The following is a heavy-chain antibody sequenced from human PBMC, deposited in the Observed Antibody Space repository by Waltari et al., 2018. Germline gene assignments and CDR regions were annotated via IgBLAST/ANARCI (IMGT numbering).Heavy chain of an antibody. CDR3: ASYSSGWWNYYGMDV. CDR2: IYTRGST. Sequence: QVQLQESGPGLVKPSQTLSLTCTVSGGSISSGSYYWSWIRQPAGKGLEWIVRIYTRGSTNYNPSLNVRVTISVDTAKNQFSLKLSSVTAADTALYYCASYSSGWWNYYGMDVWGQGTTVTVSS. J-gene: IGHJ6*02. V-gene: IGHV4-61*02. D-gene: IGHD6-19*01. CDR1: GGSISSGSYY.